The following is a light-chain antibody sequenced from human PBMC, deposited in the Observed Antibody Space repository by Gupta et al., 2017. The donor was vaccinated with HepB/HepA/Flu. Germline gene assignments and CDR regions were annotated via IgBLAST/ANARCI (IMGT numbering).Light chain of an antibody. Sequence: SVLTQPPSVSAAPGQKVTISCSGSSSNIGNNYVSWYQQLPGKAPILLIYDKNKRPSGIPDRFSGSKSGTSDTLTINGVQTEDEAEYYCETSDSSLRTWVFGGGTKLTVL. J-gene: IGLJ3*02. V-gene: IGLV1-51*01. CDR1: SSNIGNNY. CDR2: DKN. CDR3: ETSDSSLRTWV.